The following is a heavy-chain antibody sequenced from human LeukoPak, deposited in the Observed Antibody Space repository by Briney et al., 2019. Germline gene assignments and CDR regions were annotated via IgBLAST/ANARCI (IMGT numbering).Heavy chain of an antibody. V-gene: IGHV1-46*01. CDR1: GYTFTSYY. D-gene: IGHD6-19*01. CDR2: INPSGGST. Sequence: ASVKVSCKASGYTFTSYYMHWVRQAPGQGLEWMRIINPSGGSTSYAQKFQGRVTMTRDMSTSTVYMELSSLRSEDTAVYYCARDLMQWLTLGEFDYWGQGTLVTVSS. CDR3: ARDLMQWLTLGEFDY. J-gene: IGHJ4*02.